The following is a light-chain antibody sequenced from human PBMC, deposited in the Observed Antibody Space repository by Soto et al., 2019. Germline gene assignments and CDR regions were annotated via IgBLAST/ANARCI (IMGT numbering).Light chain of an antibody. CDR1: QSVNSD. CDR3: QQYSQWPLYT. V-gene: IGKV3-15*01. CDR2: DAS. J-gene: IGKJ2*01. Sequence: ERVMTQSPATVPATPGERVTLSCRASQSVNSDLAWYQQTPGQAPRPLIYDASTRAAGVPARFSGSGSGTEFTLTISSLQSEDFALYYCQQYSQWPLYTFGQGTKVDIK.